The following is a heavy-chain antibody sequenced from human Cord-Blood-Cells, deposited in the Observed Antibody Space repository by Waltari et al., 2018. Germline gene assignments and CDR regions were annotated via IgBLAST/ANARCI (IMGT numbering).Heavy chain of an antibody. CDR2: IKPNTGNP. J-gene: IGHJ6*02. CDR3: ARDTLEWLSYYYGMDV. V-gene: IGHV7-4-1*01. Sequence: QVQLVQSGPELKKPGASVKVSCKASGYTFPNYAMNWVAQAPGQGLEWMGWIKPNTGNPTYAQGFTGRFVFSLDASVSTAYLQICSLKAEYTVVYYCARDTLEWLSYYYGMDVWGQGTTVTVSS. D-gene: IGHD3-3*01. CDR1: GYTFPNYA.